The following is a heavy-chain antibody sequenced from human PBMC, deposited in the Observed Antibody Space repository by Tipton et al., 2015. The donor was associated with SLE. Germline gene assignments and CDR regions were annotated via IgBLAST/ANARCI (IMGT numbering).Heavy chain of an antibody. D-gene: IGHD2-15*01. CDR1: GFTVSSNY. V-gene: IGHV3-53*05. Sequence: SLRLSCAASGFTVSSNYMSWVRQAPGKGLEWVSVIYGGGSTYYADSEKGRFTISRGNSKNTLYLQMNSLRAEDTAVYFCAREECSGGSCFDFWGQGTLVTVSS. J-gene: IGHJ4*02. CDR3: AREECSGGSCFDF. CDR2: IYGGGST.